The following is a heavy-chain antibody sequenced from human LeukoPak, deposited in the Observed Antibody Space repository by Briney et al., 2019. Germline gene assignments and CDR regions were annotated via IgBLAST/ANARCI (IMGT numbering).Heavy chain of an antibody. D-gene: IGHD5-18*01. Sequence: ASVKVSCKASGYTFTSYYMHWVRQAPGQGLEWMGIINPSGGSTSYAQKFQGRVTMTRDTSTSTVYMELSSLRSDDTAVYYCARDEPVGYSFDYWGQGTLVTVSS. CDR1: GYTFTSYY. CDR2: INPSGGST. J-gene: IGHJ4*02. V-gene: IGHV1-46*01. CDR3: ARDEPVGYSFDY.